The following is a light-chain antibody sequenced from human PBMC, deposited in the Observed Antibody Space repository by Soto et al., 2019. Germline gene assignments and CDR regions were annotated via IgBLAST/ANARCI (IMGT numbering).Light chain of an antibody. J-gene: IGLJ3*02. CDR1: SSDVGGYNY. CDR2: EVT. CDR3: SSYAASNNFYFV. Sequence: ALTQPPSASGSPGQSVTISCTGTSSDVGGYNYVSWYQQYPGRAPKLMIYEVTKRPSGVPDRFSGSKSGNTASLTVSGLQAGDEADYYCSSYAASNNFYFVFGGGTKLTVL. V-gene: IGLV2-8*01.